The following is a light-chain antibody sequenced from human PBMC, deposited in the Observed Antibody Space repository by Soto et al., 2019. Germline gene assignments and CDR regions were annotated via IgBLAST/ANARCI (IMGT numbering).Light chain of an antibody. CDR2: DTS. Sequence: IVVTQSPATLSVSPSEIVTLSCRASQSVRNKVAWYQQKPGQTPRVIIYDTSTRAADIPARFSGSGYGTYFTLTISSLQSEDFAVYYCQQYNIWRSITFGPGTRLEIK. CDR1: QSVRNK. J-gene: IGKJ5*01. V-gene: IGKV3-15*01. CDR3: QQYNIWRSIT.